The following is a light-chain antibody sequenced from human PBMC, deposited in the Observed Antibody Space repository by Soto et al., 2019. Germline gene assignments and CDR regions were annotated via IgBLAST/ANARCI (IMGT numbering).Light chain of an antibody. Sequence: DIQMTKSPSTLSGSVVDSVTITCRARQTISSWLAWDQQKPGQAPRLLIYKAPTLKSGFPSRFIGSVSVTEFTLTISRLQPDDFSTYCCGHYNSAHHTFGQGNKVDIK. V-gene: IGKV1-5*03. CDR3: GHYNSAHHT. CDR2: KAP. CDR1: QTISSW. J-gene: IGKJ1*01.